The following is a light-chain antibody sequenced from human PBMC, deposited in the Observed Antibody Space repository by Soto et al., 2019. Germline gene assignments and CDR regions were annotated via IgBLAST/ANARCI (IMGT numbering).Light chain of an antibody. CDR2: GAS. CDR1: QSVSSGY. Sequence: EIVLTQSPGTLSLSPGDGATLSCRASQSVSSGYLAWYQQKPGQAPRLLIYGASNRATGIPDRFSGSGSGTDFSLTITSLEPEDFAVYYCQQRGKWPSTFGPGTKVDIK. V-gene: IGKV3D-20*02. J-gene: IGKJ2*02. CDR3: QQRGKWPST.